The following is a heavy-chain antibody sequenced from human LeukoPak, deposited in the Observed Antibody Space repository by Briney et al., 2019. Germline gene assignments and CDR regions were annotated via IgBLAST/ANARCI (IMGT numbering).Heavy chain of an antibody. Sequence: PGGSLRLSCAASGFTFSTYGMHWVRQAPGKGLEWVAFIRFDGSDKYYADSVKGRFTISRDNSKNTLYLQMNSLKPEDTGVFYCAKDGPTWDYWGQGTLVTVSS. CDR3: AKDGPTWDY. CDR2: IRFDGSDK. CDR1: GFTFSTYG. J-gene: IGHJ4*02. V-gene: IGHV3-30*02.